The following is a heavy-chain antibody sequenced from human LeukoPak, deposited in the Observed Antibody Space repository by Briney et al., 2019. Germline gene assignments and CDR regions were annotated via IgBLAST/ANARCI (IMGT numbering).Heavy chain of an antibody. Sequence: PGGSLRLSCAASGFPFSSYPMNWVRQAPGKGLEWVSYISSSSLTTYYADSVKGRFTVFRDDDKNSLFLQMDSLGAEDTAVYYCARVTGTTSVVMDSWGQGTLVTVSS. CDR3: ARVTGTTSVVMDS. CDR2: ISSSSLTT. D-gene: IGHD1-1*01. J-gene: IGHJ4*02. V-gene: IGHV3-48*01. CDR1: GFPFSSYP.